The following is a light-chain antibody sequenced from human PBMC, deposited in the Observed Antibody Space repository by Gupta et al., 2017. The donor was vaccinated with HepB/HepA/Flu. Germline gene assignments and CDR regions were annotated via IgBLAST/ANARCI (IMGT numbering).Light chain of an antibody. CDR1: SGSIASNY. J-gene: IGLJ3*02. CDR3: QSYDSSNRV. Sequence: LMLTPPHSVSESPGKTVTISCTRSSGSIASNYVQWYQQRPGSAPTPVIYEDNRRPSGVPDRFSGSIDSSSTSASLTISGLKTEDEADYYCQSYDSSNRVFGGGTKLTVL. V-gene: IGLV6-57*03. CDR2: EDN.